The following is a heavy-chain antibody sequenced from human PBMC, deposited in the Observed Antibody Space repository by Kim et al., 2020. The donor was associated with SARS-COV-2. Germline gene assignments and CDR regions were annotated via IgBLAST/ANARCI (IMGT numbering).Heavy chain of an antibody. CDR1: GGSVSSGSYY. D-gene: IGHD3-10*01. Sequence: SETLSLTCTVSGGSVSSGSYYWSWIRQPPGKGLEWIGYIYYSGSTNYNPSLKSRVTISVDTSKNQFSLKLSSVTAADTAVYYCARGGSGSFMTFDYWGQGTLVTVSS. CDR2: IYYSGST. V-gene: IGHV4-61*01. J-gene: IGHJ4*02. CDR3: ARGGSGSFMTFDY.